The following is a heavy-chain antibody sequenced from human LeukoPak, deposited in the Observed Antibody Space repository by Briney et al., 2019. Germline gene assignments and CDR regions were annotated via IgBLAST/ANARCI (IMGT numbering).Heavy chain of an antibody. CDR2: INPSGGST. D-gene: IGHD3-22*01. Sequence: ASVTVSCTASGYTFTSYYMHWVRQAPGQGLEWMGIINPSGGSTSYAQKFQGRVTMTRDTSTSTVYMELSSLRSEDTAVYYCARGPFSYYYDSSGYYACFDYWGQGTLVTVSS. V-gene: IGHV1-46*01. CDR3: ARGPFSYYYDSSGYYACFDY. CDR1: GYTFTSYY. J-gene: IGHJ4*02.